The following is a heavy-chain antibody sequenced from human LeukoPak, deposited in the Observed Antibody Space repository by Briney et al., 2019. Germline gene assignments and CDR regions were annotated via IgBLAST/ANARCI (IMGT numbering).Heavy chain of an antibody. V-gene: IGHV3-66*01. D-gene: IGHD3-22*01. J-gene: IGHJ4*02. CDR2: IYSGGST. Sequence: GGSLRLSCAASGFTVSSNSMSWVRQAPGKGLEWVSVIYSGGSTFYADSVKGRFTISRDNSKNTQYLQMNSLRAEDTAVYYCARKHYYDSSGFFPPMDYWGQGTLVTVSS. CDR1: GFTVSSNS. CDR3: ARKHYYDSSGFFPPMDY.